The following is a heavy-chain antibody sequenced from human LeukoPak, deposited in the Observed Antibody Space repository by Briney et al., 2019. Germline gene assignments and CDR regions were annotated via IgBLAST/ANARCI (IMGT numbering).Heavy chain of an antibody. CDR2: TYYRSTWYN. CDR3: ARDVGGYDFPYSFDY. D-gene: IGHD5-12*01. V-gene: IGHV6-1*01. J-gene: IGHJ4*02. Sequence: SQTLSLTCAISGDSVSSSSAAWNWIRQSPSRGLEWLRRTYYRSTWYNDYAVSVKSQITITPATSKNQCSLQLNSVTPEDTAVYYYARDVGGYDFPYSFDYWGQGTLVTVSS. CDR1: GDSVSSSSAA.